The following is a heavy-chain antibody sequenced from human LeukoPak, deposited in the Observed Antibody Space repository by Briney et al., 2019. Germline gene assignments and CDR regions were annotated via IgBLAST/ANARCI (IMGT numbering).Heavy chain of an antibody. CDR3: AKKGRTIVVVITED. CDR2: ISGSGGST. CDR1: GFTISSYA. D-gene: IGHD3-22*01. V-gene: IGHV3-23*01. J-gene: IGHJ4*02. Sequence: GGSLRLSCAASGFTISSYAMSWVRQAPGKGLDWVSAISGSGGSTYYADPVKGRFTISRDNSKNTLYLQMNSLRAEDTAVYYCAKKGRTIVVVITEDWGQGTLVTVSS.